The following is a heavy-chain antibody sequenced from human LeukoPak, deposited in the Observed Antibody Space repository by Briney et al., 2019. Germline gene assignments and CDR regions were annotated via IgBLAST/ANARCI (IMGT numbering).Heavy chain of an antibody. CDR1: VSTLIKIS. CDR2: FGHQDAET. Sequence: GASVTVSFTFSVSTLIKISIGWVRQAPGKGLEWMGSFGHQDAETVHAQKFQARFNMTVDTATDTAYMEMSSLISEDTAVYYCATGAIVYDYWGQGTLVTVSS. V-gene: IGHV1-24*01. J-gene: IGHJ4*02. CDR3: ATGAIVYDY. D-gene: IGHD3-9*01.